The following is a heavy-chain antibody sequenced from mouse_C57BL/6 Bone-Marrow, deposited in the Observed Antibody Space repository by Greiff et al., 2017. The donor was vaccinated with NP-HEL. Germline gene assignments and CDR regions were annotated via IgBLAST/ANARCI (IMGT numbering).Heavy chain of an antibody. CDR1: GYTFTSYG. CDR2: IYPRSGNT. J-gene: IGHJ2*01. CDR3: ARSNQYYFDY. V-gene: IGHV1-81*01. Sequence: QVQLKQSGAELARPVASVKLSCKASGYTFTSYGISWVKQRTGQGLEWIGEIYPRSGNTYYNEKFKGKATLTADKASSTAYMELRSLTSEDSAVYFCARSNQYYFDYWGQGTTLTVSS.